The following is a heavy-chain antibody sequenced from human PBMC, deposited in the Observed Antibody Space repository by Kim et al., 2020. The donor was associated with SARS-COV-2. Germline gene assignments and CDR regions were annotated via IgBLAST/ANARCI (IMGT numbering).Heavy chain of an antibody. J-gene: IGHJ6*02. CDR2: IYSGGST. Sequence: GGSLRLSCAASGFTVSSNYMSWVRQAPGKGLEWVSIIYSGGSTYYADSVKGRFTISRHNSESTLFLQMNSLRTEDTAVYFCARDRIISSYLQGMDVWGQG. CDR3: ARDRIISSYLQGMDV. CDR1: GFTVSSNY. D-gene: IGHD1-26*01. V-gene: IGHV3-53*04.